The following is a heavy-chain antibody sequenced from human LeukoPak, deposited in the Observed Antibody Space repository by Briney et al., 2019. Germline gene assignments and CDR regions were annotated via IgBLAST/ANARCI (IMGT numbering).Heavy chain of an antibody. CDR2: IKQDGSEK. CDR3: ARDLSHDLLDY. CDR1: GFTFSSYW. V-gene: IGHV3-7*01. D-gene: IGHD2-21*02. J-gene: IGHJ4*02. Sequence: GGSLRLSCAASGFTFSSYWMSWVRQAPGKGLEWVANIKQDGSEKYYVDSVKGRFTISRDNAKNPLYLQMNSLRAEDTAVYYCARDLSHDLLDYWGQGTLVTVSS.